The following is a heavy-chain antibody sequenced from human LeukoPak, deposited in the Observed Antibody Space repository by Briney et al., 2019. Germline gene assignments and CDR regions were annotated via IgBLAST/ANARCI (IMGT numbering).Heavy chain of an antibody. V-gene: IGHV3-30*03. CDR2: ISYDGSNK. CDR1: GFTFSSYG. CDR3: ARGGRGSAAVVAPRSFDI. J-gene: IGHJ3*02. D-gene: IGHD3-22*01. Sequence: GGSLRLSCAASGFTFSSYGMHWVRQAPGKGLEWVAVISYDGSNKYYADSVKGRFIISRDISKNTLYLQMNSLRAEDSALYYCARGGRGSAAVVAPRSFDIWGQGTMVTVSS.